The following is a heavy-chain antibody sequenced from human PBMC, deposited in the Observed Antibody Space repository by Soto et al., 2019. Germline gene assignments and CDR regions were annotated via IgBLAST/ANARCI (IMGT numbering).Heavy chain of an antibody. D-gene: IGHD3-9*01. V-gene: IGHV4-59*02. CDR2: MHYTGFS. CDR1: GDSVTGHY. CDR3: FREDISVFRGFYA. J-gene: IGHJ4*02. Sequence: SETLSLTCSFSGDSVTGHYLTWIRQSPEKGLEWIGYMHYTGFSHYNPSLESRLTISVDRSKNQFTLQLTSVTVEDTAVYYCFREDISVFRGFYAWGQGNVVTVAS.